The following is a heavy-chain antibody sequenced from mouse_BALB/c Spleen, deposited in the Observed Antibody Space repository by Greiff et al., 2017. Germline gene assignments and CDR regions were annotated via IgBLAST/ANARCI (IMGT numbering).Heavy chain of an antibody. CDR3: ARSYDYVFDY. CDR1: GYAFSSYW. CDR2: IYPGDGDT. Sequence: QVQLQQSGAELVRPGSSVKISCKASGYAFSSYWMNWVKQRPGQGLEWIGQIYPGDGDTNYNGKFKGKATLTADKSSSTAYMQLSSLTSEDSAVYFCARSYDYVFDYWGQGTTLTVSS. V-gene: IGHV1-80*01. J-gene: IGHJ2*01. D-gene: IGHD2-4*01.